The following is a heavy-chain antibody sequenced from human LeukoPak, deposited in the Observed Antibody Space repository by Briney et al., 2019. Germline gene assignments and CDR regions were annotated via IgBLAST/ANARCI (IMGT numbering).Heavy chain of an antibody. CDR3: ARDPDWFDP. Sequence: ADSVKGRFTISRDNAKNSMYLQMNSLRAEGTAVYYCARDPDWFDPWGQGTLVTVSS. V-gene: IGHV3-11*01. J-gene: IGHJ5*02.